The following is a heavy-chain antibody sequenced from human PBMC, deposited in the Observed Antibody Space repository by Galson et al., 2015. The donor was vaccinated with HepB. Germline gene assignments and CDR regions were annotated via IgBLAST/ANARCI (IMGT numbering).Heavy chain of an antibody. D-gene: IGHD3-9*01. J-gene: IGHJ4*02. V-gene: IGHV1-2*06. CDR2: INPNRGGT. CDR3: ARDAPYSDILTGPPDY. CDR1: GYTFAVSY. Sequence: SGYTFAVSYIHWVRQAPGQGLEWMGRINPNRGGTSYAPKFQGRVTMTRDTSISTAYMELSRLTSDDTAAYYCARDAPYSDILTGPPDYWGQGTLVTVSS.